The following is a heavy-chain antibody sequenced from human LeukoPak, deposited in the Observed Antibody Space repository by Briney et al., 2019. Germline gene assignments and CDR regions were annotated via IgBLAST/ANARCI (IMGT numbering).Heavy chain of an antibody. J-gene: IGHJ4*02. CDR3: ARRLKGSYGNAFDC. CDR1: GSSVTTYA. D-gene: IGHD4-17*01. Sequence: ASVKVSCTAAGSSVTTYATHWLRRAPGPPGEGMGWINPYKGETKYSQNFQGRITVTSDTSASTTYMELSSLISADAAVYYCARRLKGSYGNAFDCWGQGTLVTVS. CDR2: INPYKGET. V-gene: IGHV1-3*01.